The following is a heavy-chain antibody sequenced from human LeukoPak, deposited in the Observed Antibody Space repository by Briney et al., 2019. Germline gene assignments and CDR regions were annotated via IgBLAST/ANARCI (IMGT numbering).Heavy chain of an antibody. V-gene: IGHV3-30-3*02. CDR2: LSYDGGGQ. D-gene: IGHD6-6*01. CDR1: GFTFSRYA. J-gene: IGHJ4*02. CDR3: AKRIAAQENFDY. Sequence: GGSLRLSCAASGFTFSRYAMHWVRQAPGKGLEWVALLSYDGGGQYYADSVKGRFTISRDNSQNTLYLQMNSLRAEDTALYYCAKRIAAQENFDYWGQGTLVTVSS.